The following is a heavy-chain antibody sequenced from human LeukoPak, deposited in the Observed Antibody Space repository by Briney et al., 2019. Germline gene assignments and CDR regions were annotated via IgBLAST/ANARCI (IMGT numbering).Heavy chain of an antibody. D-gene: IGHD6-6*01. V-gene: IGHV3-23*01. CDR2: TSGSGGST. Sequence: GGSLRLSCAASGFTFSSYAMSWVRQAPGKGLEWVSATSGSGGSTYYADSVKGRFTISRDNSKNTLYLQMNSLRAEDTAVYYCAKDQGYSSSYHFDYWGQGTLVTVSS. J-gene: IGHJ4*02. CDR3: AKDQGYSSSYHFDY. CDR1: GFTFSSYA.